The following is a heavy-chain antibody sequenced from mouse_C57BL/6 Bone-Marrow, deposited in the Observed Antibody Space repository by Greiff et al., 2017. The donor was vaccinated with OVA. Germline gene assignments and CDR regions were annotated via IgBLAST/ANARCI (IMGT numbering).Heavy chain of an antibody. CDR3: VRDYPYAMDY. Sequence: EVKLMESGGGLVQPKGSLKLSCAASGFSFNTYAMNWVRQAPGKGLEWVARIRSKSNNYATYYADSVKDRFTISRDDSESMLYLQMTNLKTEDTAMYYCVRDYPYAMDYWGQGTSVTVSS. CDR2: IRSKSNNYAT. CDR1: GFSFNTYA. J-gene: IGHJ4*01. V-gene: IGHV10-1*01. D-gene: IGHD2-4*01.